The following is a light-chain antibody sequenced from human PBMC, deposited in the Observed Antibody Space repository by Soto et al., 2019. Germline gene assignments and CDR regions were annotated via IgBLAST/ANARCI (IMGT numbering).Light chain of an antibody. Sequence: LTQPPSASGSPGQSVTISCTGTSSDVGGYNYVSWYQQHPGKAPKLMIYEVSKRPSGVPDRFSGSKSGNTASLTVSGLQAEDEADYYCSSYAGSTFRVFGTGTKVTVL. CDR1: SSDVGGYNY. J-gene: IGLJ1*01. V-gene: IGLV2-8*01. CDR3: SSYAGSTFRV. CDR2: EVS.